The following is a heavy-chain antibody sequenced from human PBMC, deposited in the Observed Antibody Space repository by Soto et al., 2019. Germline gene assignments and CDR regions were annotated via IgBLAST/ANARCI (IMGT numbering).Heavy chain of an antibody. CDR2: IYTGDSNT. V-gene: IGHV5-51*06. CDR1: GYSFNGYW. Sequence: GGSLKISCEGSGYSFNGYWVGWRRQMLGKGREWMGIIYTGDSNTKYSPSFQGQVTSSADKSNSTAYLQRSSLKASDTAMYYCAISVPYDSGYYYGYAFDSRAQVTMVTVS. CDR3: AISVPYDSGYYYGYAFDS. J-gene: IGHJ3*02. D-gene: IGHD3-22*01.